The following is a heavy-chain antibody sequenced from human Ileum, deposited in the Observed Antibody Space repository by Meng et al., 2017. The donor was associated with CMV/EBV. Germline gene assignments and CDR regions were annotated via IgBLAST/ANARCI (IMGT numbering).Heavy chain of an antibody. CDR2: IHHDGRT. CDR3: ARERKFFAENH. CDR1: RYSISSDYF. D-gene: IGHD3-3*01. V-gene: IGHV4-38-2*02. J-gene: IGHJ5*02. Sequence: SETLSLTCTVSRYSISSDYFWGWIRQPPGKGLEWIANIHHDGRTNYSPSLRSRVTISIDTSQNQFSLKVTSVTAADTAVYYCARERKFFAENHWGQGALVTVSS.